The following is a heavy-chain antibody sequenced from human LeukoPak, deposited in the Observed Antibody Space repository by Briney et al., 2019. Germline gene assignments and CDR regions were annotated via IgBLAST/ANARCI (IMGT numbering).Heavy chain of an antibody. J-gene: IGHJ1*01. CDR2: IRGRDNRT. CDR3: ASGLTSSCYASIQD. V-gene: IGHV3-23*01. Sequence: PGGSLRLSCAASGFTFSSYAMTWVRQAPGKGLEWVSDIRGRDNRTYSADSVKGRFTISRDNSKNTLYLQMNSLRAGDTAVYYCASGLTSSCYASIQDWGQGTLVTVSS. CDR1: GFTFSSYA. D-gene: IGHD2-2*01.